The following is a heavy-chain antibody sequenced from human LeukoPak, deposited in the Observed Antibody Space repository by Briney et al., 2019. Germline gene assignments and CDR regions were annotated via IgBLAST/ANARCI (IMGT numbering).Heavy chain of an antibody. CDR3: ARDFPGIAVAGTRPLDY. Sequence: PGGSLRLSCAASGFTFSSYGIHWVRQAPGKGLEWVSVIYSGGSTYYADSVKGRFTISRDNPKNALYLQMNSLRAEDTAMYYCARDFPGIAVAGTRPLDYWGQGTLVTVSS. CDR1: GFTFSSYG. V-gene: IGHV3-53*01. CDR2: IYSGGST. J-gene: IGHJ4*02. D-gene: IGHD6-19*01.